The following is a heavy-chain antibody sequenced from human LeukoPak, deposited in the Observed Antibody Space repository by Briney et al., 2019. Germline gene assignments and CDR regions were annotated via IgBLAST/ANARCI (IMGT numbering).Heavy chain of an antibody. D-gene: IGHD5-12*01. J-gene: IGHJ4*02. V-gene: IGHV3-66*01. CDR3: AKGGGYAQYYFDH. Sequence: GGSLRLSCAASGFTVSSNYINWVRQVPGKGLEWVSLIFSGGSTYYADSVQGRFTMSRGISKNTLYLQMNSLRVEDTAVYYCAKGGGYAQYYFDHWGQGTLVTVSS. CDR2: IFSGGST. CDR1: GFTVSSNY.